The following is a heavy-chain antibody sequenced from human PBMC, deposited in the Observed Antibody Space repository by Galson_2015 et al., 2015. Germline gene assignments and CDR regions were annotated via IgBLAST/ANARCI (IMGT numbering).Heavy chain of an antibody. CDR2: TYYNGST. V-gene: IGHV4-31*11. Sequence: TLSLTCAVSSGAFNSGVFYWSWIRQPPGKGLEWIGYTYYNGSTSYNPSLKSRLIMSLDTSENQVSLRLTSVTAADTAVYYCARTRLTIFGAFIPGDNWFDPWGQGTLVTVSS. CDR3: ARTRLTIFGAFIPGDNWFDP. D-gene: IGHD3-3*01. CDR1: SGAFNSGVFY. J-gene: IGHJ5*02.